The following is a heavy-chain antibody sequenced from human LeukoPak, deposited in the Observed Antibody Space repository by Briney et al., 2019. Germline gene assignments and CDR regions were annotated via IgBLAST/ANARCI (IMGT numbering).Heavy chain of an antibody. CDR1: GFTFSSYV. CDR3: PRGALYYMDV. J-gene: IGHJ6*03. CDR2: IVGCDGGT. Sequence: GGSLRLSCAASGFTFSSYVTHWVRHAPGEGREGVSGIVGCDGGTYYADSVKGRFIISRDNSKNTLYVQMNSLRAEDTAVYYCPRGALYYMDVWGKGTTVTISS. V-gene: IGHV3-23*01.